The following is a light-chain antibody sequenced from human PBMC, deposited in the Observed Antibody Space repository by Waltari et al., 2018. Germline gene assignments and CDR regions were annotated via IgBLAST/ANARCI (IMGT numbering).Light chain of an antibody. J-gene: IGLJ1*01. CDR3: CSYAGSSTFSYV. Sequence: QSALTQPASVSGSPGQSITISCTGTSSDVGGYNYVSWYQQHPGKAPKLMIYDVSKRPSGFSNRLSGSKSGNTASLTISGLQAEDEADYYCCSYAGSSTFSYVFGTGTKVTVL. CDR1: SSDVGGYNY. V-gene: IGLV2-23*02. CDR2: DVS.